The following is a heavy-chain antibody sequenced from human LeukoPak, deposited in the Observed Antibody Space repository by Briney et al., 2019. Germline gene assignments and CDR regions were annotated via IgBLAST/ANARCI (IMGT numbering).Heavy chain of an antibody. D-gene: IGHD4-17*01. CDR2: VWRSGTRT. V-gene: IGHV3-23*01. CDR3: AKVPVDDYGDLHFDY. J-gene: IGHJ4*02. Sequence: PGGSLRLSCAASGFTSSSYAMNWVRQAPGKGLEWVSAVWRSGTRTYYADSVKARFTISRDNSKNTLYLQMNSLRAEDTAVYYCAKVPVDDYGDLHFDYWGQGTLVTVSS. CDR1: GFTSSSYA.